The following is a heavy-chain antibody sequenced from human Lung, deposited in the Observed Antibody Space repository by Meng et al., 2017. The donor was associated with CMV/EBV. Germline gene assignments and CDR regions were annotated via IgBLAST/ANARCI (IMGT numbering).Heavy chain of an antibody. J-gene: IGHJ4*02. CDR2: IYHSGST. D-gene: IGHD6-19*01. CDR1: GGPISSSNW. CDR3: ASFPPPGKQWLVTDY. V-gene: IGHV4-4*02. Sequence: GQLQESGPGLGKPSGTLVLTCAVSGGPISSSNWWSWVRQPPGKGLEWIGEIYHSGSTNYNPSLKSRVTISVDKSKNQFSLKLSSVTAADTAVYYCASFPPPGKQWLVTDYWGQGTLVTVSS.